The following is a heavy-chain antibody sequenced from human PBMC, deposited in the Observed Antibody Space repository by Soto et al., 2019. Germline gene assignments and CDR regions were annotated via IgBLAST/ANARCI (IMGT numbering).Heavy chain of an antibody. J-gene: IGHJ4*02. D-gene: IGHD1-26*01. CDR1: GYIFTNYD. Sequence: ASVKVSCKASGYIFTNYDINWVRQATGQGLEYLGWINPNSGNTGYVQKFQGRVTMTRNTSINTAYMELNSLRSEDTAVYYCARDAAVGLFDYWGQGTLVTVSS. CDR3: ARDAAVGLFDY. V-gene: IGHV1-8*01. CDR2: INPNSGNT.